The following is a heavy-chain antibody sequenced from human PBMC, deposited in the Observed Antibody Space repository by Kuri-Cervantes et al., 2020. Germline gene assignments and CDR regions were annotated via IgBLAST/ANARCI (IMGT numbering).Heavy chain of an antibody. CDR2: IDWDDDK. Sequence: TLSLTCSVSGGSVSSDSSYWSWIRQPPGKALEWLARIDWDDDKFYSTSLKTRLTISKDTSKNQVVLTMTNMDPVDTATCYCAHSVYYYYYMDVWGKGTTVTVSS. CDR1: GGSVSSDSSY. J-gene: IGHJ6*03. V-gene: IGHV2-70*12. CDR3: AHSVYYYYYMDV.